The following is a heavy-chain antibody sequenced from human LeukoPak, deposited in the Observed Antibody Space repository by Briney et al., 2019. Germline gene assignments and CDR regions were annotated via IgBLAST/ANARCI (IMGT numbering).Heavy chain of an antibody. J-gene: IGHJ4*02. D-gene: IGHD4-17*01. V-gene: IGHV4-61*01. CDR2: ISDSVTT. CDR3: ARTGSTVTMLYPFDH. CDR1: GGSVSSGSFD. Sequence: PSETLSLTCTVSGGSVSSGSFDWSWIRQPPGKGLEWIGYISDSVTTKYSPSLKTRVTISVDTSKNQFFLKLRSVTAADTAVYYCARTGSTVTMLYPFDHWGQGTLVTVSS.